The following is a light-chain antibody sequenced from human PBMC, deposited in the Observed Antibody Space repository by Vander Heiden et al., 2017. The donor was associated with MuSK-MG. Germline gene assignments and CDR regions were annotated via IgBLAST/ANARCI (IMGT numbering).Light chain of an antibody. V-gene: IGKV1-5*01. CDR3: QQYNSSPFT. J-gene: IGKJ3*01. CDR1: QSISSW. Sequence: DIQMTQSPSTLSASVGDRVTITCRASQSISSWLAWYQQKPGKAPKLLIYDASSLERGVPSRFSDSGSGTEFTLTISSLQPDDFATYYCQQYNSSPFTFGHGTEVDIK. CDR2: DAS.